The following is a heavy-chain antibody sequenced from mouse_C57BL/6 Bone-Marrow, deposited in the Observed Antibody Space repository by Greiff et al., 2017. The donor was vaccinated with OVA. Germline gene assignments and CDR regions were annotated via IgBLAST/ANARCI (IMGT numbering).Heavy chain of an antibody. V-gene: IGHV5-4*01. D-gene: IGHD4-1*01. CDR3: ARGTGTDWYFDV. CDR1: GFTFSSYA. CDR2: ISDGGSYT. J-gene: IGHJ1*03. Sequence: EVQLVESGGGLVKPGGSLKLSCAASGFTFSSYAMSWVRQTPEKRLEWVATISDGGSYTYYPDNVKGRFTISRDNAKNNLYLQMSHLKSEDTAMDYCARGTGTDWYFDVWGTGTTVTVSS.